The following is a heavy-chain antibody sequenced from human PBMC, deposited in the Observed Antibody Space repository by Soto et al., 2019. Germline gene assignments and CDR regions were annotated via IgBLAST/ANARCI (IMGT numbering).Heavy chain of an antibody. CDR3: AKCRIAARPNYYYYGMDV. CDR2: ISYDGSNK. CDR1: GFTFSSYG. J-gene: IGHJ6*02. D-gene: IGHD6-6*01. V-gene: IGHV3-30*18. Sequence: QVQLVESGGGVVQPGRSLRLSCAASGFTFSSYGMHWVRQAPGKGLEWVAVISYDGSNKYYADSVKGRFTISRDNSKNTLYLQMNSLRAEDTAVYYCAKCRIAARPNYYYYGMDVWGQGTTVTVSS.